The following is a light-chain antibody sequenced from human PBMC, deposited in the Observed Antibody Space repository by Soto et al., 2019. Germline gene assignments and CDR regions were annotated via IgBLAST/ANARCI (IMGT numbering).Light chain of an antibody. CDR2: EVT. J-gene: IGLJ2*01. CDR1: SGDIGSYNR. CDR3: SSKRSSSTLVV. V-gene: IGLV2-14*01. Sequence: QSVLTQPASVSGSPGQSITISCTGTSGDIGSYNRVSWYQQHPGKAPKLIIYEVTDRPSGVSNRFSGSKSGNTASLTISGLQAEDEAEYYCSSKRSSSTLVVFGGGTKLTVL.